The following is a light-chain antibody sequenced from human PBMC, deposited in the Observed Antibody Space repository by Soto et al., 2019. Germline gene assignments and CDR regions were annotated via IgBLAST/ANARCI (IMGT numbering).Light chain of an antibody. V-gene: IGKV1-5*01. J-gene: IGKJ1*01. CDR3: QQYNSYS. CDR2: HAS. Sequence: DIQLAQSPSSLSASVGDSVTIPSQASQDISKYLNWYQQKPGTAPKLLIYHASTLESGVPSRFSGSGSGTEFILTISSLQPDDFATYYCQQYNSYSFGQGTKVDIK. CDR1: QDISKY.